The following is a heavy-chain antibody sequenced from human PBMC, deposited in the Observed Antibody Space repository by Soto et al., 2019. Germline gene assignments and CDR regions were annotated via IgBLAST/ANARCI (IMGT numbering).Heavy chain of an antibody. CDR2: INHSGST. Sequence: SETMYLTCAVYGGSFNGYYWSWIRQPPGKGLEWIGEINHSGSTNYNPSLKSRVTISVDTSKNQFSLKLSSVTAADTAVYYCARCEQLADWYFDLWGRGTLVTVSS. CDR1: GGSFNGYY. J-gene: IGHJ2*01. CDR3: ARCEQLADWYFDL. V-gene: IGHV4-34*01. D-gene: IGHD6-6*01.